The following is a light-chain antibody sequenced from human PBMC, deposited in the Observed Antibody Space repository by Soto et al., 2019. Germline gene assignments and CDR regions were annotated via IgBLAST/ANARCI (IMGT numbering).Light chain of an antibody. CDR1: QSISNW. Sequence: DIQMTQSPSTLSASVGDRVTITCRASQSISNWLAWHQQKPGKVPKILIYKASSLESGVPSRFSGSGSGTEFTLTISSLQPEDFATYYCQQYNSYPWTFGQGTKVDIK. CDR3: QQYNSYPWT. CDR2: KAS. V-gene: IGKV1-5*03. J-gene: IGKJ1*01.